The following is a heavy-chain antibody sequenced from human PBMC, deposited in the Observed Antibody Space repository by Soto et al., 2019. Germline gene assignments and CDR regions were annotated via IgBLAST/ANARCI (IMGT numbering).Heavy chain of an antibody. CDR2: INHSGST. D-gene: IGHD3-3*01. CDR3: GRNYRTFFGVVIKDVLVI. V-gene: IGHV4-34*01. J-gene: IGHJ3*02. Sequence: PSETLSLTCAVYGGSFSGYYWSWIRQPPGKGLEWIGEINHSGSTNYNPSLKSRVTISVDTSKNQFSLKLSSVTAADTAVYYCGRNYRTFFGVVIKDVLVIWGQGKRVTVSS. CDR1: GGSFSGYY.